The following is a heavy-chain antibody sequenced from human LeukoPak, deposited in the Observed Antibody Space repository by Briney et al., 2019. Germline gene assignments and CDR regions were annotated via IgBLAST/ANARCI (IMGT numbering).Heavy chain of an antibody. D-gene: IGHD3-22*01. CDR2: IIPIFGTA. J-gene: IGHJ5*02. V-gene: IGHV1-69*13. CDR1: GGTFSSYA. Sequence: SVKVSCKASGGTFSSYAISWVRQAPGQGLEWMGGIIPIFGTANYAQKFQGRVTITADESTSTAYMELSSLRSEDTAVYYCARHREYYHDSSGYYSYNGFDPWAREPGHRLL. CDR3: ARHREYYHDSSGYYSYNGFDP.